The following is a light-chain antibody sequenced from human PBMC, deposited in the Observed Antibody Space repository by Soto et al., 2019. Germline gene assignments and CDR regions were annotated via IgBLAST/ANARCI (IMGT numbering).Light chain of an antibody. V-gene: IGLV2-14*01. CDR3: SSYTSSTSVA. CDR1: SSDVGGYNY. Sequence: QSVLTQPASVSGSPGQSITISCTGTSSDVGGYNYVSWYQQHPGKAPKLMIYAVSNRPSGVSNRFSGSKSGNTASLTISGLQAEDEADYYCSSYTSSTSVAFGGGTKLTVL. CDR2: AVS. J-gene: IGLJ2*01.